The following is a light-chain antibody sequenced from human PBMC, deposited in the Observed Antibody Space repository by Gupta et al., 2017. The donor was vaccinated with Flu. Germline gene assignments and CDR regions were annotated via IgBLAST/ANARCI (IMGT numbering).Light chain of an antibody. V-gene: IGLV2-14*01. CDR2: EVS. J-gene: IGLJ2*01. CDR1: SSDVGGYKY. CDR3: SSYASGTTQVV. Sequence: QSALTQPASVSGSPGQSITISCTGTSSDVGGYKYVSWYQQHPGKAPKLMIYEVSNRPSGVSNRFSGSKSGNTASLTIYGLQAEDEADYYCSSYASGTTQVVFGGGTKLTVL.